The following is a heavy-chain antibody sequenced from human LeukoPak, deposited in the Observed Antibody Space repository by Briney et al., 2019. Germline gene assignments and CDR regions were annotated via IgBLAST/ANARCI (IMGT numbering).Heavy chain of an antibody. J-gene: IGHJ3*02. Sequence: GESLKISCRGSGYSFSTYWVGWVRQMPGKRLEWMGIMYPGDSDTRYSPSFQGQFTISADKSISTAYLQWSSLKASDTAMYYCARRDGYNMGAFDIWGQGTMVTVSS. V-gene: IGHV5-51*01. CDR3: ARRDGYNMGAFDI. CDR2: MYPGDSDT. D-gene: IGHD5-24*01. CDR1: GYSFSTYW.